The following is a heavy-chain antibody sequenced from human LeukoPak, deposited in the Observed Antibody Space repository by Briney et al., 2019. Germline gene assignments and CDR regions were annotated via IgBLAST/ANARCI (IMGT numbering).Heavy chain of an antibody. CDR3: AKDSLLTVVSPVAAS. CDR1: GFTFTTYW. V-gene: IGHV3-7*04. J-gene: IGHJ5*02. CDR2: IKQDGSEK. Sequence: GGSLRLSCAASGFTFTTYWMSWVRQAPGKGLEWVANIKQDGSEKYYVDSVKGRFAISRDNAKNSLFLQMNALSVEDTAVYYCAKDSLLTVVSPVAASWGQGIRVTVSS. D-gene: IGHD4-23*01.